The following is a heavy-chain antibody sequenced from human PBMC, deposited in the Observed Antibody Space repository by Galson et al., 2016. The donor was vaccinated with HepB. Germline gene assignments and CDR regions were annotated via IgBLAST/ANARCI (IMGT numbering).Heavy chain of an antibody. CDR1: GFTFSSYS. V-gene: IGHV3-21*01. Sequence: SLRLSCAASGFTFSSYSMNWVRQAPGKGLEWVSSISSSSSYVYYADSVEGRFTIPRDNAKNSLYLQMNSLRAEDTAVYYCARGDIVGAIFDYWGQGTLVTVSS. CDR3: ARGDIVGAIFDY. J-gene: IGHJ4*02. CDR2: ISSSSSYV. D-gene: IGHD1-26*01.